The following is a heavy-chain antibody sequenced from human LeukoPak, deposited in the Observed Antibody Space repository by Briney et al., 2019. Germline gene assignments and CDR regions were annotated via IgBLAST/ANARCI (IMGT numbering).Heavy chain of an antibody. D-gene: IGHD3-22*01. CDR3: ARASYYYDSSGSPNYYFDY. CDR1: GYTFTGYY. Sequence: ASVKVSCKASGYTFTGYYMHWVRQAPGQGLEWMGIINPSGGSTSYAQKFQGRVTMTRDTSTSTVYMELSSLRSEDTAVYYCARASYYYDSSGSPNYYFDYWGQGTLVTVSS. CDR2: INPSGGST. J-gene: IGHJ4*02. V-gene: IGHV1-46*01.